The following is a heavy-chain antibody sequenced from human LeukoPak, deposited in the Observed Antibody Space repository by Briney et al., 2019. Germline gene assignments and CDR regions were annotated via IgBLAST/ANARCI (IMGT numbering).Heavy chain of an antibody. J-gene: IGHJ3*01. CDR1: GLTFSSVW. Sequence: GGSLRLSCEVSGLTFSSVWMHWVRQTPGQGLVWVCRINTAGSTVYADPVKGRFTISRDNAKNMVYLQMNSLRTEDTAVYYCACFRDTDNWGRGTMVTVSS. CDR2: INTAGST. V-gene: IGHV3-74*01. CDR3: ACFRDTDN. D-gene: IGHD2-21*01.